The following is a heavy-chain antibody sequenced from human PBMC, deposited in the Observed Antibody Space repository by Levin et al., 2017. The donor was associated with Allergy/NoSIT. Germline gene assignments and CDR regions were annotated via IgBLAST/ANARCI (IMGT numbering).Heavy chain of an antibody. CDR3: AKGIGDYYYYGMDV. Sequence: GGSLRLSCAASGFTFSSYGMHWVRQAPGKVLEWVAVISYDGSNKYYADSVKGRFTISRDNSKNTLYLQMNSLRAEDTAVYYCAKGIGDYYYYGMDVWGQGTTVTVSS. CDR1: GFTFSSYG. CDR2: ISYDGSNK. D-gene: IGHD3-16*01. J-gene: IGHJ6*02. V-gene: IGHV3-30*18.